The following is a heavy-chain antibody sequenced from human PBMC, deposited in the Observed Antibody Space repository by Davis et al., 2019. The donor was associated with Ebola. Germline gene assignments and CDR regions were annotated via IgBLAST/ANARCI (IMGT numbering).Heavy chain of an antibody. CDR1: GGSISSGGYS. Sequence: PSETLSLTCAVSGGSISSGGYSWSWIRQPPGKGLEWIGYIYDSGSTYYNPSLKSRVTISVDRSKNQFSLKLSSVTAADTAMYYCARQPQPGRWFDPWGQGTLVTVSS. V-gene: IGHV4-30-2*01. CDR2: IYDSGST. J-gene: IGHJ5*02. D-gene: IGHD1-26*01. CDR3: ARQPQPGRWFDP.